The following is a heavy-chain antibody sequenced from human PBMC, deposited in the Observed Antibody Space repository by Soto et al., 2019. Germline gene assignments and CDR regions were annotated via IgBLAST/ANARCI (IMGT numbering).Heavy chain of an antibody. CDR2: MYYSGGT. D-gene: IGHD6-19*01. CDR1: FAAVSSGGYF. V-gene: IGHV4-61*08. CDR3: TREQSDDNYFDP. Sequence: SDTLSLTCSVSFAAVSSGGYFYTWVRQPPGKGLEWLGYMYYSGGTNYTPSLKSRVTIYLDTSKSQFPLRLISVTAAHTDLYYCTREQSDDNYFDPWGQGTLVTVSS. J-gene: IGHJ5*02.